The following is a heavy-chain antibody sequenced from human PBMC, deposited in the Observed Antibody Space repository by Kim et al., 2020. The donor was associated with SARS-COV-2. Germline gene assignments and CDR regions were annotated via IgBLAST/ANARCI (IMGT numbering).Heavy chain of an antibody. CDR2: ISYDGSNK. Sequence: GGSLRLSCAASGFTFSSYAMHWVRQAPGKGLEWVAVISYDGSNKYYADSVKGRFTISRDNSKNTLYLQMNSLRAEDTAVYYCARGGQLLWFGELYYYGMDVWGQGTTVTVS. J-gene: IGHJ6*02. CDR1: GFTFSSYA. D-gene: IGHD3-10*01. V-gene: IGHV3-30*04. CDR3: ARGGQLLWFGELYYYGMDV.